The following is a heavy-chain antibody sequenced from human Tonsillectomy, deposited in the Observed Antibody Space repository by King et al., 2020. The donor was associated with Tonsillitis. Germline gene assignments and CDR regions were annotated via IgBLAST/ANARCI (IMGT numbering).Heavy chain of an antibody. D-gene: IGHD6-19*01. CDR2: ISWDGGST. Sequence: QLVQSGGVVVQPGGSLRLSCAASGFTFDDYAMHWVRQAPGKGLEWVSLISWDGGSTYYADSVKGRFTISRDNSKNSLYLQMNSLRAEDTALYYCAREGDSSGWTGNVDYWGQGTLVTVSS. V-gene: IGHV3-43D*03. J-gene: IGHJ4*02. CDR1: GFTFDDYA. CDR3: AREGDSSGWTGNVDY.